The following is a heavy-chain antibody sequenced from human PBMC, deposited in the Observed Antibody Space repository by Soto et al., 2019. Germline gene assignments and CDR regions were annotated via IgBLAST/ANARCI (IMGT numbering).Heavy chain of an antibody. J-gene: IGHJ4*02. CDR3: AAGVTTFDY. Sequence: VASVKVSCKVSGNTLTGLPMHWVRQAPGKGLEWMGSLDYEEGERIFAQRFQGRVTMTEDTSTDTAYMELSSLKSEDTAVYYCAAGVTTFDYWGQGTLVTVSS. D-gene: IGHD4-17*01. V-gene: IGHV1-24*01. CDR1: GNTLTGLP. CDR2: LDYEEGER.